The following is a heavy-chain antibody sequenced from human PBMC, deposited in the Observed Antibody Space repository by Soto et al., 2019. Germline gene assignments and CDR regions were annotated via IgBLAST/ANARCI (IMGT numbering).Heavy chain of an antibody. D-gene: IGHD3-10*02. CDR2: IYYRGST. Sequence: QVQLQESGPGLVKPSETLSLTCTVSGGSISSYYWSWIRQPPGKGLEWIGYIYYRGSTNYNPSLKRRVTISVDTSMNQCSLKLSSVTAADTAMYYCAMFNWYFDLWGRGTLVTVSS. V-gene: IGHV4-59*01. CDR1: GGSISSYY. CDR3: AMFNWYFDL. J-gene: IGHJ2*01.